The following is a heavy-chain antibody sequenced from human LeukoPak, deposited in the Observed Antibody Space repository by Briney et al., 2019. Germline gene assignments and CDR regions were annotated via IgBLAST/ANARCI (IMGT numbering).Heavy chain of an antibody. V-gene: IGHV1-2*02. CDR3: ARAPSSSWYLIDY. CDR2: INPNSGGT. J-gene: IGHJ4*02. Sequence: ASVKVSCKASGYTFTGYYMHWVRQAPGQGLEWMGWINPNSGGTNYAQKLQGRVTMTRDTSISTAYMELSRLRSDDTAVYYCARAPSSSWYLIDYWGQGTLVTVSS. D-gene: IGHD6-13*01. CDR1: GYTFTGYY.